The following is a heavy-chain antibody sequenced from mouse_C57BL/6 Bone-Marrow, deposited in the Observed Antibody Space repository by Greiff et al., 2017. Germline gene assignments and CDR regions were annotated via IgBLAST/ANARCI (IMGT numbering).Heavy chain of an antibody. J-gene: IGHJ2*01. D-gene: IGHD4-1*02. CDR1: GYTFTSYW. CDR3: ARSSQVGRSFDY. V-gene: IGHV1-55*01. Sequence: QVQLQQPGADLVKPGASVKMSCKASGYTFTSYWITWVKQRPGKGLEWIGDIYPTSGRTNYNEQFKGKAVLTANTSTNTSYMQLSSLTSEDSAVFYCARSSQVGRSFDYWGQGTTLTVSS. CDR2: IYPTSGRT.